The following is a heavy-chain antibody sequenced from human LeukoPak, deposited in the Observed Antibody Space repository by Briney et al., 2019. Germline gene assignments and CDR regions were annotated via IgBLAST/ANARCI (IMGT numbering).Heavy chain of an antibody. V-gene: IGHV4-38-2*02. CDR2: IYHSGST. CDR1: GYSISSGYY. J-gene: IGHJ4*02. Sequence: PSETLSLTCTVSGYSISSGYYWGWIRQPPGKGLEWIGSIYHSGSTYYNPSLKSRVTISVDTSKNQFSLKLSSVTAADTAVYYCARAPLYSMVRGVIITGFDYWGQGTLVTVSS. CDR3: ARAPLYSMVRGVIITGFDY. D-gene: IGHD3-10*01.